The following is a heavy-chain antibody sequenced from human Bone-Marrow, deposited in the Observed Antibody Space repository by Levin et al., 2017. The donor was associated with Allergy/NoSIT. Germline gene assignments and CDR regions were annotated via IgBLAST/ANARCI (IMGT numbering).Heavy chain of an antibody. CDR3: ARDSYGSGSYWRY. CDR1: GGSISSSNW. Sequence: GSLRLSCAVSGGSISSSNWWSWVRQPPGKGLEWIGEIYHSGSTNYNPSLKSRVTISVDKSKNQFSLKLSSVTAADTAVYYCARDSYGSGSYWRYWGQGTLVTVSS. CDR2: IYHSGST. V-gene: IGHV4-4*02. D-gene: IGHD3-10*01. J-gene: IGHJ4*02.